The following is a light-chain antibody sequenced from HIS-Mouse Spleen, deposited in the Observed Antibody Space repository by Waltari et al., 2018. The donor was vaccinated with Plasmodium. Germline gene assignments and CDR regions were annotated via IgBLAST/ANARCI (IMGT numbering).Light chain of an antibody. CDR2: EDS. J-gene: IGLJ3*02. CDR3: YSTDSSGNHRV. V-gene: IGLV3-10*01. CDR1: ALPTKY. Sequence: SYELTQPPSASVSPGQTARITCSGDALPTKYPYWYQQKSGQAPVLVIDEDSKRPSGIPERFSGSSSGTMATLTISGAQVEDEADYYCYSTDSSGNHRVFGGGTKLTVL.